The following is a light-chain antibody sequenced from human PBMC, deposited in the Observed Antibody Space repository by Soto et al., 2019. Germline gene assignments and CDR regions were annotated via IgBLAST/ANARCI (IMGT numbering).Light chain of an antibody. CDR3: CSYAGSSTYVV. Sequence: QSALTQPASVSGSPGQSITISCTGTSSDVGSYNLVSWYQQHPGKAPKLMIYEGSKRPSVVSNRFSGSKSGNTASLTISGVQAEDEADYNCCSYAGSSTYVVFGGGTKLTVL. CDR2: EGS. CDR1: SSDVGSYNL. J-gene: IGLJ2*01. V-gene: IGLV2-23*01.